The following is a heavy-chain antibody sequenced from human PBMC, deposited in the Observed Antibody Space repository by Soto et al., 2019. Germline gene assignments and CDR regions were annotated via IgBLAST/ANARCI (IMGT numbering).Heavy chain of an antibody. Sequence: SETLSLTCTVSGGSISSSSYYWGWIRQPPGNGLEWIGSIYYSGSTYYNPSLKSRVTISVDTSKNQFSLKLSSVTAADTAVYYCARRGYYYDSSGYYYSFGPDAFDIWGQGTMVTVSS. CDR1: GGSISSSSYY. CDR2: IYYSGST. CDR3: ARRGYYYDSSGYYYSFGPDAFDI. J-gene: IGHJ3*02. V-gene: IGHV4-39*01. D-gene: IGHD3-22*01.